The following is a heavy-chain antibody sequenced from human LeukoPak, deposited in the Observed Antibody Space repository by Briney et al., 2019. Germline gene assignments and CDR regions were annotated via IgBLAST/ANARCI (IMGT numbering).Heavy chain of an antibody. CDR3: AKSLTPHGDYEVFDY. J-gene: IGHJ4*02. V-gene: IGHV3-23*01. Sequence: GGSLRLSCAASGFTFSSYAMSWVRQAPGKGLEWVSAISGSGGSTYYADSVKGRFTISRDNSKNTLYLQMNSLRAEDTAVYYCAKSLTPHGDYEVFDYWGQGTLVTVSS. D-gene: IGHD4-17*01. CDR2: ISGSGGST. CDR1: GFTFSSYA.